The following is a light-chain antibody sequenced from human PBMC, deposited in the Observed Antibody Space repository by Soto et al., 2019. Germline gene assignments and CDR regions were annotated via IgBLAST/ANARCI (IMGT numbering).Light chain of an antibody. J-gene: IGKJ5*01. Sequence: EIVLTQSPGTLSLSPGERATLSCRASQSVGTYLAWYQQKPGQAPGLLIYGASNRATGIPARFSGSGSGTDFTLTISSLEPEDFALYYCQQRDKWPITFGQGTRLEI. CDR1: QSVGTY. CDR3: QQRDKWPIT. V-gene: IGKV3-11*01. CDR2: GAS.